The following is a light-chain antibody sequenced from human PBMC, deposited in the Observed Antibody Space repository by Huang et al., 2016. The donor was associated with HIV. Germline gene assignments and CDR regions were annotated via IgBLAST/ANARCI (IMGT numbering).Light chain of an antibody. CDR3: QQYDTFLLT. J-gene: IGKJ3*01. CDR2: DAS. Sequence: DIQMTQTPSSLSASVGDRVTITCQASQDISNSLNWYQQKPGKAPKLLIHDASNLETGVPSRFIGSGSGTDFTFTISILQPEDIGTYYCQQYDTFLLTFGPGTKVDIK. V-gene: IGKV1-33*01. CDR1: QDISNS.